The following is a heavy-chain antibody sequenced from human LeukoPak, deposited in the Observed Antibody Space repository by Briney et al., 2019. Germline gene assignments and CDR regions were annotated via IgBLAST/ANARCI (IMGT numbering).Heavy chain of an antibody. CDR2: IKQDGSEK. CDR3: ARPPAIAAAVSNGWYFDL. J-gene: IGHJ2*01. CDR1: GFNFNTYW. D-gene: IGHD6-13*01. V-gene: IGHV3-7*01. Sequence: GGSLRLSCAASGFNFNTYWMSWVRQAPGKGLEWVANIKQDGSEKYYVDSVKGRFTISRDNAKNSLYLQMNSLRAEDTAVYYCARPPAIAAAVSNGWYFDLWGRGTLVTVSS.